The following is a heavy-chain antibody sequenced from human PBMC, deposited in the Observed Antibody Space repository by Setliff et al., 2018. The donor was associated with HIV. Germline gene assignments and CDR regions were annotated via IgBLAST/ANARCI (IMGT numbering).Heavy chain of an antibody. J-gene: IGHJ4*02. D-gene: IGHD5-18*01. CDR3: ARDFSPDTGYYFDY. Sequence: GGSLRLSCSASGITFTNAWMTWVRQAPGKGLEWVAVISYDGSNKYYADSVKGRFTISRDNSKNTVYLQMNSLRAEDTAVYYCARDFSPDTGYYFDYWGQGTLVTVSS. CDR2: ISYDGSNK. V-gene: IGHV3-30*19. CDR1: GITFTNAW.